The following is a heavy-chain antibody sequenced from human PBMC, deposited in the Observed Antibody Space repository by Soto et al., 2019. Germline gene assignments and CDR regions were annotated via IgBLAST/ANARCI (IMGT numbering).Heavy chain of an antibody. Sequence: GASVKVSSKASGGTFSSYAMQWVRQAPGQRLEWIGWINSGNCNTKYSQKFQGRVTITRDTSASIAYMELSRLRSEDTAVYYCARIRNTYYYDSSGFMDVWGQGTTVTVSS. CDR2: INSGNCNT. CDR3: ARIRNTYYYDSSGFMDV. D-gene: IGHD3-22*01. J-gene: IGHJ6*02. V-gene: IGHV1-3*01. CDR1: GGTFSSYA.